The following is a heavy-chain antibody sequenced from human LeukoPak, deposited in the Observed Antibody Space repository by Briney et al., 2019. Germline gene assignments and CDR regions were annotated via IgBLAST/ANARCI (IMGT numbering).Heavy chain of an antibody. J-gene: IGHJ4*02. CDR1: EFTFRGIG. Sequence: GGPLGPPVEALEFTFRGIGWVGAAKAQGRGWKGWANIKQDGSEKYYVDSVKGRFTISRDNAKNSLYLQMNSLRVEDTAVYYCARTSTLTTTRNFDSWGQGTLVTVSS. D-gene: IGHD4-17*01. CDR3: ARTSTLTTTRNFDS. CDR2: IKQDGSEK. V-gene: IGHV3-7*01.